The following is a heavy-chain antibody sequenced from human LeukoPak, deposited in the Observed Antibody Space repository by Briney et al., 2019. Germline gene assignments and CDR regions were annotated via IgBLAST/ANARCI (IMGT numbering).Heavy chain of an antibody. CDR1: GGSFSGYY. V-gene: IGHV4-34*01. D-gene: IGHD1-14*01. Sequence: PSETLSLTCAVYGGSFSGYYWSWIRQPPGKGLEWIGEINHSGSTNYNPSLKSRVTISVDTSKNQFSLKLSSVTAADTAVYYCAGSRTGGWFDPWGQGTLVTVSS. J-gene: IGHJ5*02. CDR2: INHSGST. CDR3: AGSRTGGWFDP.